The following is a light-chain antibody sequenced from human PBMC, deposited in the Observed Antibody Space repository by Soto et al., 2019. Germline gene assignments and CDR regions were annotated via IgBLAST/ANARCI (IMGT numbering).Light chain of an antibody. CDR3: QQLNSYPYT. CDR2: AAS. V-gene: IGKV1-9*01. J-gene: IGKJ2*01. Sequence: DIQLTQSPSFLSASVGDRVTITCRASQGISSYLAWYQQKPGKAPKLLIYAASTLQSGVPSRFSGSGSGTEFTLTISSLQTEDFATYSCQQLNSYPYTFGQGTKLEIK. CDR1: QGISSY.